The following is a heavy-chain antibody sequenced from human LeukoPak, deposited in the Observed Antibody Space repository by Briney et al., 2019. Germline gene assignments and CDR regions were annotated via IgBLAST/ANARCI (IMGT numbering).Heavy chain of an antibody. CDR1: GGSISSYY. D-gene: IGHD3-22*01. J-gene: IGHJ4*02. Sequence: SETLSLTCTVSGGSISSYYWSWIWQRPGNGLERIGYIHYTGSTNYNPSLKSRVTISVDTSKNQFSLKLSSVTAADTAVYYCARVGYYDSSGYYTTLFDYWGQGTLVTVSS. CDR2: IHYTGST. V-gene: IGHV4-59*01. CDR3: ARVGYYDSSGYYTTLFDY.